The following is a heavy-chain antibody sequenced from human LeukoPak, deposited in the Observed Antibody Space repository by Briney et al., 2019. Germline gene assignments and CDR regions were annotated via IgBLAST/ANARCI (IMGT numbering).Heavy chain of an antibody. J-gene: IGHJ4*02. CDR1: GFTFSSYS. CDR3: AREDYYGSGSYGDY. D-gene: IGHD3-10*01. Sequence: GGSLRLSCAASGFTFSSYSMNWVRQAPGKGLEWVSYISSSSSTIYYADSVKGRFTISRDNAKNSLYLQMNSLRAEDTAVYYCAREDYYGSGSYGDYWGQGTLVTVSS. CDR2: ISSSSSTI. V-gene: IGHV3-48*04.